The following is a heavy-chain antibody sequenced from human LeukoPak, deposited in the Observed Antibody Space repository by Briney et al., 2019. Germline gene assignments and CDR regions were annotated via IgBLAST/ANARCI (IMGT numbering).Heavy chain of an antibody. D-gene: IGHD3-16*01. J-gene: IGHJ4*02. V-gene: IGHV3-7*04. Sequence: GGSLRLSCAASGFTFSTYAIHWVRQAPGKGLEWVAYMNQLGNEKKYLDSVKGRFTISRDNAKNSLYLQMNSLRAEDTAVYYCARGTYYYEFWGQGTLVTVSS. CDR3: ARGTYYYEF. CDR1: GFTFSTYA. CDR2: MNQLGNEK.